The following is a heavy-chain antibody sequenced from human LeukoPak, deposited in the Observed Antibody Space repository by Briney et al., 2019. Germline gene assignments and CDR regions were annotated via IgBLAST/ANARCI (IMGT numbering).Heavy chain of an antibody. CDR3: AKITMARTPNY. Sequence: GGSLRLSCAASGLTFSSYAMNWVRQASGKGLEWVSGINENGRKTYYADSVKGRFSISRDNSKNTLYLQMSGLRAEDTAVYFCAKITMARTPNYWGQGTLVTVSS. V-gene: IGHV3-23*01. J-gene: IGHJ4*02. CDR1: GLTFSSYA. D-gene: IGHD3-10*01. CDR2: INENGRKT.